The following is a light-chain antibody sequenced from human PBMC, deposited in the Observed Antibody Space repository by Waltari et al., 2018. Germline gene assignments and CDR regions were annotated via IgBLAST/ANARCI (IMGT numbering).Light chain of an antibody. Sequence: DIQMTQSPSSLSASVGDRVTITCRASQSIRSSVNWYHQKPGKAPKVLIYAASTLESGVPSRFSGSGSGTDFTLTISSLQPEDFATYYCQQSYSSPQITFGQGTRLEIK. V-gene: IGKV1-39*01. CDR1: QSIRSS. CDR3: QQSYSSPQIT. CDR2: AAS. J-gene: IGKJ5*01.